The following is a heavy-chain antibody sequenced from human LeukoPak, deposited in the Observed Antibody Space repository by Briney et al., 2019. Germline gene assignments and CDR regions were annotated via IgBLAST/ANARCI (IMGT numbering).Heavy chain of an antibody. CDR2: IYYSGST. CDR1: GGSISSSSYY. Sequence: SETLSLTCTVSGGSISSSSYYWGCIRQPPGEGLEWIGSIYYSGSTYYNPSLKSRVTISVDTSKNQFSLKLSSVTAADTAVYYCAIDEEIAVAGTRAPNYFDYWGQGTLVTVSS. CDR3: AIDEEIAVAGTRAPNYFDY. D-gene: IGHD6-19*01. J-gene: IGHJ4*02. V-gene: IGHV4-39*02.